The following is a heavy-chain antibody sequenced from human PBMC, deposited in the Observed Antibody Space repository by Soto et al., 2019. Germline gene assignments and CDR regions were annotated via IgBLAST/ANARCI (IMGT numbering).Heavy chain of an antibody. D-gene: IGHD2-2*01. V-gene: IGHV5-51*01. Sequence: LGESLKISCKGSGYSFTSYWIGWVRQMPGKGLEWMGIIYPGDSDTRYSPSFQGQVTISADKSISTAYLQWSGLKASDTAMYYCARRDVVVPAAMTAFDIWGQGTMVTVSS. CDR1: GYSFTSYW. CDR3: ARRDVVVPAAMTAFDI. J-gene: IGHJ3*02. CDR2: IYPGDSDT.